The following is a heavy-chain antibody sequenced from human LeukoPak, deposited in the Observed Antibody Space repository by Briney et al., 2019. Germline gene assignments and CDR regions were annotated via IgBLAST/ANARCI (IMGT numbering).Heavy chain of an antibody. Sequence: PGGTLRLSCAASGFTFSHYGMTWVRQAPGKGLEWVSAISGSGGSTYYAGSVKGRFTTSRDNSKNTLYLQMNSLRSDDTAVYYCAKDRYGDYEAPFHYYMDAWGRGTTVTVSS. CDR1: GFTFSHYG. V-gene: IGHV3-23*01. J-gene: IGHJ6*03. D-gene: IGHD5-12*01. CDR2: ISGSGGST. CDR3: AKDRYGDYEAPFHYYMDA.